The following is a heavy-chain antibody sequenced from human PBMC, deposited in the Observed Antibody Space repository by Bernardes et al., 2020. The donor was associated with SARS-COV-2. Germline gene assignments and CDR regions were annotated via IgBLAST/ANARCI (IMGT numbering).Heavy chain of an antibody. CDR1: GFTFSDAY. CDR3: ARDHGDFQYSFDF. Sequence: GSLRLSCAASGFTFSDAYMSWIRQAPGKGLEWVAYISNGGSSIYYGVSVKGRFTISRDNANDSVYLQMDSLRAEDTAMYYCARDHGDFQYSFDFWGQGILVTVSS. CDR2: ISNGGSSI. J-gene: IGHJ4*02. D-gene: IGHD4-17*01. V-gene: IGHV3-11*01.